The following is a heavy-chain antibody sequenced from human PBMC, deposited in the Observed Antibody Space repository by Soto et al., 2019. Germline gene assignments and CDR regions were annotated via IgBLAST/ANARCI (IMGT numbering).Heavy chain of an antibody. Sequence: EVQLVESGGGLVQPGGSLRLSCAAPGFTFSSYWMSWVRQAPGKGLEWVANIKQDGSEKYYVDSVKGRFTISRDNAKNSLYLQMNSLRAEDTAVYYCAREYSGYDLDYWGQGTLVTVSS. CDR3: AREYSGYDLDY. CDR1: GFTFSSYW. V-gene: IGHV3-7*01. J-gene: IGHJ4*02. D-gene: IGHD5-12*01. CDR2: IKQDGSEK.